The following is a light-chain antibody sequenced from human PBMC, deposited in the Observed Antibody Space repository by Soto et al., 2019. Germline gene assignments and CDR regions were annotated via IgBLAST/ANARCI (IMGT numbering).Light chain of an antibody. CDR2: DAS. V-gene: IGKV3-11*01. CDR1: QSVSIY. Sequence: EIVLTQSPATLSLSPGERATLSCRASQSVSIYLAWYQHKPGQAPRLLIYDASNRASGIPARFSGGGSGTDFTLTISSLEPEDFAVYYCQQRSNWITFGQGTRLEMK. CDR3: QQRSNWIT. J-gene: IGKJ5*01.